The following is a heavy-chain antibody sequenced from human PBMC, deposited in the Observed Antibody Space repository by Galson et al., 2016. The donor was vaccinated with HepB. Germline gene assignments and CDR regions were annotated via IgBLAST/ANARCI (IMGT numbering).Heavy chain of an antibody. D-gene: IGHD5-12*01. J-gene: IGHJ4*02. Sequence: SLRLSCAASGFVFSGFSMNWVRQAPGKGLEWVAHIGSGGVAMYADSVRGRFAISRDNAKRSVYVQMNSLRDEDTAVYFCARDGRREYSGCDYWFDYWGQGALVTVAS. CDR1: GFVFSGFS. CDR3: ARDGRREYSGCDYWFDY. V-gene: IGHV3-48*02. CDR2: IGSGGVAM.